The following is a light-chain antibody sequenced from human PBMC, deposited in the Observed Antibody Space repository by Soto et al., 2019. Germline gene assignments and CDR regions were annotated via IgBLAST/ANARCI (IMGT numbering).Light chain of an antibody. V-gene: IGKV1-5*01. J-gene: IGKJ1*01. CDR1: QSISSY. Sequence: DLQMTQSPSSLSASVGDGVTITWRASQSISSYLNWYQQKPGKAPKLLIYDASSLESGVPSRCSGSGSGTEFTLTISSLQPDDFATYYCQQYNSYWTFGQGTKVDIK. CDR2: DAS. CDR3: QQYNSYWT.